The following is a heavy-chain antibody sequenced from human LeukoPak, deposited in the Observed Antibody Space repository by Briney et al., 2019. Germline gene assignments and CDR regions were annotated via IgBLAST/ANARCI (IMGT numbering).Heavy chain of an antibody. Sequence: SETLSLTCTVSGGSISSYYWSWIRQPAGKGLEWTGRIYTSGSTNYNPSLKSRVTMSVDTSKNQFSLKLSSVTAADTAVYYCARDATRAPYDSSGYYLDYFDYWGQGTLVTVSS. D-gene: IGHD3-22*01. J-gene: IGHJ4*02. CDR1: GGSISSYY. CDR2: IYTSGST. CDR3: ARDATRAPYDSSGYYLDYFDY. V-gene: IGHV4-4*07.